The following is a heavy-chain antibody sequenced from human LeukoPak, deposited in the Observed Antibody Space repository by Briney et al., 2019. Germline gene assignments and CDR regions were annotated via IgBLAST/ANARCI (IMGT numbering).Heavy chain of an antibody. Sequence: PGGSLRLSCVASGFPFDRYWMSWVRQAPGKGLEWVANIKHDGSEKNFVDSVKGRFTISRDNAENSLFLQMNSLRADDTAVYFCARQPIYEAYSDFWGQGTLVTVSS. CDR1: GFPFDRYW. J-gene: IGHJ4*02. D-gene: IGHD3-16*01. CDR2: IKHDGSEK. CDR3: ARQPIYEAYSDF. V-gene: IGHV3-7*01.